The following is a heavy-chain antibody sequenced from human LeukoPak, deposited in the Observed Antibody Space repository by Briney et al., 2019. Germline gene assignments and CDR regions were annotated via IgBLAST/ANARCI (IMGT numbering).Heavy chain of an antibody. CDR3: ARAKITMVRGVIINYFHY. V-gene: IGHV3-13*01. J-gene: IGHJ4*02. CDR2: IGTAGDT. D-gene: IGHD3-10*01. CDR1: GFTFSSYD. Sequence: GGSLRLSCAASGFTFSSYDMHWVRQATGKGLEWVSAIGTAGDTYYPGSVKGRFTISRENAKNSLYLQMNSLRAGDTAVYYCARAKITMVRGVIINYFHYWGQGTLVTVSS.